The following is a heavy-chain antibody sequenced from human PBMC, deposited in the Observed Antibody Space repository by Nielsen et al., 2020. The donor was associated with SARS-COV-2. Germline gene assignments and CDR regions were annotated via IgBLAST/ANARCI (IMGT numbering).Heavy chain of an antibody. J-gene: IGHJ4*02. CDR2: IKTNGGIT. CDR3: ARRGRGRNFEY. Sequence: GGSLRLSCAASGFTFSDYAMAWVRQAPGKGLEWVSVIKTNGGITYYADSVKGRCTISRDNSKNTLYLQMNSLRVDDMAVYYCARRGRGRNFEYWGQGTLVTVSS. D-gene: IGHD3-10*01. V-gene: IGHV3-23*01. CDR1: GFTFSDYA.